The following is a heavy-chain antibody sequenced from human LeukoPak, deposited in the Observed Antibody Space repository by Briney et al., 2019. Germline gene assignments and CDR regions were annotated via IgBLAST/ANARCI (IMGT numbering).Heavy chain of an antibody. CDR3: AKGPMVRGVIIYFDY. CDR2: INPSGADT. J-gene: IGHJ4*02. D-gene: IGHD3-10*01. V-gene: IGHV1-46*03. CDR1: GYTFTNYY. Sequence: GASVKVSCKASGYTFTNYYIHWVRQAPGQGPEWMGIINPSGADTTYAQKLQGRVTMTRDTSTSTVYMELSSLRSEDTAIYYCAKGPMVRGVIIYFDYWGQGTLVTVSS.